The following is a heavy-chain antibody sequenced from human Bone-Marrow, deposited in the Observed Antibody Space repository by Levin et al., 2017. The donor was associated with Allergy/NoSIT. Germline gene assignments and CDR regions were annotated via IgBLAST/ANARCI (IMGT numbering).Heavy chain of an antibody. J-gene: IGHJ4*02. CDR1: GFTFSGQA. CDR2: TSHDEGNK. V-gene: IGHV3-30-3*01. CDR3: ATSPGVAVAANKWYFAY. D-gene: IGHD6-19*01. Sequence: GGSLRLSCVASGFTFSGQAMHWVRQVPGKGLEWAAATSHDEGNKYYADSVKGRFTISRDNSKNTLFLQMNSLRAEDTAVYYCATSPGVAVAANKWYFAYWGQGTLVTVSS.